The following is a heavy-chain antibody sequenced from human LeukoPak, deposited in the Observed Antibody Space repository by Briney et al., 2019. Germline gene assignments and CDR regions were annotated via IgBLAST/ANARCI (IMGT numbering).Heavy chain of an antibody. Sequence: GASVKVSCKASGYTFTSYGISWVRQAPGQGLEWMGWISAYNGNTNYAQKLQGRVTMTTDTSTSTAYMELRSLRSDDTAVYYCAREFDILTGENPDLYYYYYYMDVWGKGTTVTVSS. CDR2: ISAYNGNT. CDR1: GYTFTSYG. V-gene: IGHV1-18*01. J-gene: IGHJ6*03. CDR3: AREFDILTGENPDLYYYYYYMDV. D-gene: IGHD3-9*01.